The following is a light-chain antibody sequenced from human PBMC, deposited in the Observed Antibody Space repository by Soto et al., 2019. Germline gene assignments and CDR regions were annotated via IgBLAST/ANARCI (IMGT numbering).Light chain of an antibody. CDR3: HQYNTGLRT. CDR2: GAY. CDR1: QNVATN. Sequence: TVMTQSPVTLSVSLGERATLSCRASQNVATNMAWYQQKPGQPPRLLVYGAYIRAPGVPARFSGSGSETQFTLTINGLQWDDFAMYYCHQYNTGLRTFGRGTRVEV. J-gene: IGKJ1*01. V-gene: IGKV3-15*01.